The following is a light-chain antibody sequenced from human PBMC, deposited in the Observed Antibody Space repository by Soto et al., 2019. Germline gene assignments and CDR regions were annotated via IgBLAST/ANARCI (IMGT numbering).Light chain of an antibody. J-gene: IGKJ5*01. V-gene: IGKV1-33*01. Sequence: DIQMTQSPSFLSASVGDRVTITCQASQDIRNSLNWYQQKPGTAPNLLIYDASNLETGVPSRFSGSGSGTDFTLTISSLEPEDSAIYYCQQRNTWPPVTFGQGTRLEIK. CDR1: QDIRNS. CDR2: DAS. CDR3: QQRNTWPPVT.